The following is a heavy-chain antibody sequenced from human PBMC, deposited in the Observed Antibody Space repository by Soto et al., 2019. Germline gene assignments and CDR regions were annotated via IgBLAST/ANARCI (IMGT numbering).Heavy chain of an antibody. CDR2: IYYSGST. V-gene: IGHV4-31*03. CDR3: ARWWSGSRQGFDP. D-gene: IGHD3-3*01. CDR1: GGSISSGDYY. J-gene: IGHJ5*02. Sequence: QVQLQESGPGLVKPSQTLSLTCTVSGGSISSGDYYWSWIRQHPGKGLEWIGYIYYSGSTYYNPSLKSRVTISVDTSTTQFSLKLSSVTAADTAVYYCARWWSGSRQGFDPWGQGTLVTVSS.